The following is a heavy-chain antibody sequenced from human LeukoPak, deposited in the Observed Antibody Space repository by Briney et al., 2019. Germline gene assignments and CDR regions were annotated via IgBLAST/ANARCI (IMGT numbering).Heavy chain of an antibody. Sequence: ASVKVSCKASGGTFSSYAISWVRQAPGQGLEWMGRIIPILGIANYAQKFQGRVTITADKSTSTAYMELSSLRSEDTAVYYCARQGSFSSGWYGGGYWGQGTLVTVSS. CDR3: ARQGSFSSGWYGGGY. V-gene: IGHV1-69*04. J-gene: IGHJ4*02. D-gene: IGHD6-19*01. CDR1: GGTFSSYA. CDR2: IIPILGIA.